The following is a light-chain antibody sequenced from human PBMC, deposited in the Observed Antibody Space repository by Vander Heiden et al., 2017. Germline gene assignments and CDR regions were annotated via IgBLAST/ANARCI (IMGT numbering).Light chain of an antibody. CDR3: AAWDDSLTGWV. Sequence: QSVLTQPPSASGTPGQRVTTSCSGSSSNIGRNTVNWYQQLPGTAPKVLIYDNNQRPSVIPDRFSGSKSGTSASLAISVLQSEDEADYYCAAWDDSLTGWVFGGGTKLTVL. V-gene: IGLV1-44*01. CDR1: SSNIGRNT. J-gene: IGLJ3*02. CDR2: DNN.